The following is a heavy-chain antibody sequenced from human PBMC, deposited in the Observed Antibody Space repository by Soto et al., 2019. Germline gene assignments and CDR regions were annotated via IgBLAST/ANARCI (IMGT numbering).Heavy chain of an antibody. D-gene: IGHD6-13*01. CDR2: IYHSGST. J-gene: IGHJ5*02. V-gene: IGHV4-30-2*01. CDR3: ARVIAATDTISVWFDP. Sequence: QLQLQESGSGLVKPSQTLSLTCAVSGGSISSGAYSWSWIRQPPGKGLEWIGYIYHSGSTYYNPSLQSRVTISVDRSKNQFSLKLNSVTAADTAVYFCARVIAATDTISVWFDPWGQGTLVTVSS. CDR1: GGSISSGAYS.